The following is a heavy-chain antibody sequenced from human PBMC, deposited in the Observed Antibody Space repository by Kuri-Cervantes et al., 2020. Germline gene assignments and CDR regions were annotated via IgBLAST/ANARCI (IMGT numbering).Heavy chain of an antibody. V-gene: IGHV4-31*02. CDR1: GGSISSGGYY. D-gene: IGHD3-3*01. CDR2: IYYSGST. J-gene: IGHJ4*02. Sequence: LRLSCTVSGGSISSGGYYWSWIRQHPGKGLEWIGYIYYSGSTYYNPSPKSRVTISVDTSKNQFSLKLSSVTAADTAVYYCARGYYDFWSGYYYYFDYWGQGTLVTVSS. CDR3: ARGYYDFWSGYYYYFDY.